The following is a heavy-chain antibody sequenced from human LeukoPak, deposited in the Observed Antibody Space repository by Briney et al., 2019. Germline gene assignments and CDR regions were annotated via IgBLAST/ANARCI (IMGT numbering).Heavy chain of an antibody. Sequence: PGGSLRLSCAASGFSLGSHPMNWVRQAPGKGLEWVSGITGSGDYTYCIDSVQGRFTISRDNSKDMLFLQMNSLRAEDTAVYYGTRGVMAARLYYFDYWGRGILVTVSS. CDR3: TRGVMAARLYYFDY. V-gene: IGHV3-23*01. CDR2: ITGSGDYT. D-gene: IGHD2-21*01. J-gene: IGHJ4*02. CDR1: GFSLGSHP.